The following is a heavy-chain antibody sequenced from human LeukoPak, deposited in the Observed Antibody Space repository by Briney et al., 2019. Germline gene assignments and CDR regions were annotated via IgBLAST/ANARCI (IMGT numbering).Heavy chain of an antibody. Sequence: PSETLSLTCTVSGGSISSSSYYWGWIRQPPGKGLEWIGNIYYSGSTNYNPSLKSRVTISIDTSKNQVSLKLTSVTAADTAVYYCAREVAVTPIADFWGQGTLVTVSS. CDR3: AREVAVTPIADF. CDR1: GGSISSSSYY. J-gene: IGHJ4*02. D-gene: IGHD4-17*01. V-gene: IGHV4-39*07. CDR2: IYYSGST.